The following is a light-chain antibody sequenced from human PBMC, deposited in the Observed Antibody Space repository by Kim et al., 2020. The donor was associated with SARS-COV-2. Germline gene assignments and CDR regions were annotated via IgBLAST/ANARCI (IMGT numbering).Light chain of an antibody. CDR3: QQYGSSPPT. Sequence: SPGERATLSCRASPSVSSSYLAWYQQEPGQAPRLLIYGASSRATGIPDRFSGSGSGTDFALTISRLEPEDFAVYYCQQYGSSPPTFGQGTKVDIK. V-gene: IGKV3-20*01. CDR2: GAS. CDR1: PSVSSSY. J-gene: IGKJ1*01.